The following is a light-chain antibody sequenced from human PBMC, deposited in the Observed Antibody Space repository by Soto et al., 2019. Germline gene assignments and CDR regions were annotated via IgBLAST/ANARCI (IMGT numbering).Light chain of an antibody. Sequence: QSVLTQPPSASGSPGQSVTISCTGTSSDVGGYYYVSWYQQHPGKAPKLMIYEVSKRPSGVPDRFSGSKSGNTASLTVSGLPAEDEADYYYSSYAGTNTPYVFGTGTKLTVL. V-gene: IGLV2-8*01. CDR3: SSYAGTNTPYV. CDR2: EVS. J-gene: IGLJ1*01. CDR1: SSDVGGYYY.